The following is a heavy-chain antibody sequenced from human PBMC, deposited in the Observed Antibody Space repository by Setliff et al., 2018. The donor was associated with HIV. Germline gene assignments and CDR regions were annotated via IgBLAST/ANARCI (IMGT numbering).Heavy chain of an antibody. Sequence: ASVKVSCKASGYSFTFYGLHWLRQAPGQGLEWVGWVSVYNGNTKYAENFQDRLTLTTDASTGTGFMELRGLRSDDTAVYYCATPGVGAGAFDIWGRGTMVTVSS. CDR2: VSVYNGNT. J-gene: IGHJ3*02. CDR3: ATPGVGAGAFDI. CDR1: GYSFTFYG. V-gene: IGHV1-18*04. D-gene: IGHD3-10*01.